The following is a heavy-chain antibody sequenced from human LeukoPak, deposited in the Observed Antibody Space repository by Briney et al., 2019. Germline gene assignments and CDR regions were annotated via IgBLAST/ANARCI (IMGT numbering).Heavy chain of an antibody. V-gene: IGHV3-74*01. CDR1: GFTFSSYW. Sequence: PGGSLRLSCAASGFTFSSYWMHWVRQAPGKGLVWVSRIDSFGSSKNYADSVRGRFTISRGNAKNTLYLQMSSLRADDTAVYYCARSDHYHDNSGYDVWGQGTLVTVSS. D-gene: IGHD3-22*01. J-gene: IGHJ4*02. CDR3: ARSDHYHDNSGYDV. CDR2: IDSFGSSK.